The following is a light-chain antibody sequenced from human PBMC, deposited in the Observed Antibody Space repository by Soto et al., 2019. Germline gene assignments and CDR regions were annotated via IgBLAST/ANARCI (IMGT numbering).Light chain of an antibody. J-gene: IGKJ5*01. V-gene: IGKV1-5*03. Sequence: DIQMTQSPSTLSGSVGDRVTITCRASQTISSWLAWYQQKPGKAPKLLIYKASTLKSGVPSRFSGSGSGTDFTLTISSLQQEDFATYSCQQRYNSTQTFGQGTRLEIK. CDR2: KAS. CDR1: QTISSW. CDR3: QQRYNSTQT.